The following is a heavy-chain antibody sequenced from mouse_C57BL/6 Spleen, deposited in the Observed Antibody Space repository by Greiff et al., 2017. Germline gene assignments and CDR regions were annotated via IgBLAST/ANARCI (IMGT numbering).Heavy chain of an antibody. V-gene: IGHV1-52*01. Sequence: VQLQQPGAELVRPGSSVKLSCKASGYTFTSYWMHWVKQRPIQGLEWIGNIDPSDSETHYNQKFKDKATLTVDKSSSTAYMQLSSLTSEDSAVYYCASGGYYGSSYYFDVWGTGTTVTVSS. J-gene: IGHJ1*03. D-gene: IGHD1-1*01. CDR2: IDPSDSET. CDR3: ASGGYYGSSYYFDV. CDR1: GYTFTSYW.